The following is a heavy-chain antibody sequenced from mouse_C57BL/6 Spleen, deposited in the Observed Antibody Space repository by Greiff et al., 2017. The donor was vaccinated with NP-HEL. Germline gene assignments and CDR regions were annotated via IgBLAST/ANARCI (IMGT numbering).Heavy chain of an antibody. Sequence: EVNLVESGGDLVKPGGSLKLSCAASGFTFSSYGMSWVRQTPDKRLEWVATISSGGSYTYYPDSVKGRFTISRDNAKNTLYLQMSSLKSEDTAMYYCARVITTVVQYYFDYWGQGTTLTVSS. D-gene: IGHD1-1*01. CDR2: ISSGGSYT. CDR3: ARVITTVVQYYFDY. CDR1: GFTFSSYG. J-gene: IGHJ2*01. V-gene: IGHV5-6*01.